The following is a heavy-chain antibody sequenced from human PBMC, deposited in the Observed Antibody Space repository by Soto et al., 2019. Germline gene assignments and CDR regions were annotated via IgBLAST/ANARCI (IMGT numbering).Heavy chain of an antibody. CDR2: ISWNSGSI. CDR3: AKDTSSSGWTTYYFDY. V-gene: IGHV3-9*01. Sequence: GGSLRLSCAASGFTFDDYAMHWVRQAPGKGLEWVSGISWNSGSIGYADSVKGRFTISRDNAKNSLYLQMNSLRAEDTALYYCAKDTSSSGWTTYYFDYWCQGTLVTVSS. CDR1: GFTFDDYA. D-gene: IGHD6-19*01. J-gene: IGHJ4*02.